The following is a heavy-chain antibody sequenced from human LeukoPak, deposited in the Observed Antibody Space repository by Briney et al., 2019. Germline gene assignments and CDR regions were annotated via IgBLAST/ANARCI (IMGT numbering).Heavy chain of an antibody. V-gene: IGHV3-23*01. J-gene: IGHJ6*02. D-gene: IGHD2-2*01. CDR2: ISGSSGGT. Sequence: GGSLRLSCAVSGFIFSSYAMTWVRQAPGKGLEWVSTISGSSGGTYYPDSVKGRFTISRDNSKNTLYLQMNSLRAEDTAVYYCSSCSSTSCHGFGYYYYGMDVWGQGTTVTVSS. CDR3: SSCSSTSCHGFGYYYYGMDV. CDR1: GFIFSSYA.